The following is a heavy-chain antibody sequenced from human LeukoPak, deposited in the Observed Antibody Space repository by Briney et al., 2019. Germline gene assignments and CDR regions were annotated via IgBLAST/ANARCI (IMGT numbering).Heavy chain of an antibody. CDR3: ARHERDYGDFDY. J-gene: IGHJ4*01. Sequence: PSETLSLTCTVSGGSISSSSYYWGWIRQPPGKGLEWIGSMYYSGSTYCNLSLKSRVTISVDTSKNQFSLRLSSVTAADTAVYYCARHERDYGDFDYWGHGTLVTVSS. CDR1: GGSISSSSYY. V-gene: IGHV4-39*01. D-gene: IGHD4-17*01. CDR2: MYYSGST.